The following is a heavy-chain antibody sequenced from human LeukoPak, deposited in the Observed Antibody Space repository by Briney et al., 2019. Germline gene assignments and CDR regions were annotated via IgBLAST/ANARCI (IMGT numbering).Heavy chain of an antibody. CDR3: ARVGRERFGEPPSFQH. D-gene: IGHD3-10*01. V-gene: IGHV1-3*01. CDR1: GYTFTSYA. CDR2: INAGNGNT. J-gene: IGHJ1*01. Sequence: ASVKVSCKASGYTFTSYAMHWVRQAPGQRLEWMEWINAGNGNTKYSQKFQGRVTITRDTSASTAYMELSSLRSEDTAVYYCARVGRERFGEPPSFQHWGQGTLVTVSS.